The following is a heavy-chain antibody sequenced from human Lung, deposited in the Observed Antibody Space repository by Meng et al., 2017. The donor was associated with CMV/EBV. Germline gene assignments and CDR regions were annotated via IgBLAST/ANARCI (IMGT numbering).Heavy chain of an antibody. CDR1: GGVVSSANYH. CDR2: TWPGRGT. Sequence: LSCIVSGGVVSSANYHWNWIRQTPGKGLEWIGQTWPGRGTNYNPSLESRPAISLDTSKNQFTLQLSSVTPADTAVYYCAGLIVGNGGRGNWGQGTXVTVSS. V-gene: IGHV4-61*01. CDR3: AGLIVGNGGRGN. D-gene: IGHD1-26*01. J-gene: IGHJ4*02.